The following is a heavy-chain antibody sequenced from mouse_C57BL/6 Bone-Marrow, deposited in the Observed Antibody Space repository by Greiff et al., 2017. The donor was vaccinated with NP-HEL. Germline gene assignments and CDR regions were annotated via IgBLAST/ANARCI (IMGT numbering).Heavy chain of an antibody. CDR2: SYTRDGST. CDR3: ANYYGSSWFAY. CDR1: GYTFTSYD. J-gene: IGHJ3*01. D-gene: IGHD1-1*01. Sequence: VQLQQSGPELVKPGASVKLSCKASGYTFTSYDINWVKQRPGQGLEWSGWSYTRDGSTKDNEKFKGKATLTVDTSSSTAYMVLHSLTSEDSAVYFCANYYGSSWFAYWGQGTLVTVSA. V-gene: IGHV1-85*01.